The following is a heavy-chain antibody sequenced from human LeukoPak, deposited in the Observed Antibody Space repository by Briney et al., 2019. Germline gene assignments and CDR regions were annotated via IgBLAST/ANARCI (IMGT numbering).Heavy chain of an antibody. J-gene: IGHJ5*02. CDR1: GFTFSSYW. Sequence: GSLRLSCAASGFTFSSYWMHWVRQAPGKGLVWVSRINSDGSSTSYADSVKGRFTISRDNAKNTLYLQMNSLRAEDTAVYYCARAAAGTFGWFDPWGQGTLVTVSS. D-gene: IGHD6-13*01. CDR2: INSDGSST. V-gene: IGHV3-74*01. CDR3: ARAAAGTFGWFDP.